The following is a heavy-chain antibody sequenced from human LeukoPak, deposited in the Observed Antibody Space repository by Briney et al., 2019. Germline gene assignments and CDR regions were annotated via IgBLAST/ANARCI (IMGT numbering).Heavy chain of an antibody. V-gene: IGHV3-21*01. Sequence: GGSLRLSCAASGFTFSSYAMSWVRQAPGKGLEWVSSISSSSSYIYYADSLKGRFTISRDNAKNSLYLQMYSLRAEDTAVYYCARGSGLWFGELLEENDYWGQGTLVTVSS. CDR1: GFTFSSYA. D-gene: IGHD3-10*01. CDR2: ISSSSSYI. CDR3: ARGSGLWFGELLEENDY. J-gene: IGHJ4*02.